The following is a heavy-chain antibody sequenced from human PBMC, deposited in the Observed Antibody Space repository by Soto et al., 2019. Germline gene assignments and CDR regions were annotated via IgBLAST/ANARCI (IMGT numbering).Heavy chain of an antibody. CDR3: ARGGDYGGNSGGPSGVKYYYYGMGV. CDR1: GGSISSGVYY. D-gene: IGHD4-17*01. CDR2: LYYSGST. Sequence: QVQLQESGPGLVKPAQTLSLTCNVSGGSISSGVYYWSWIRQHPGKGLEWIGYLYYSGSTYYNPSLNSRVTMSVVTSKNRFSLKLRAVTAADTAVYYCARGGDYGGNSGGPSGVKYYYYGMGVWGEGATVTVFS. J-gene: IGHJ6*04. V-gene: IGHV4-31*03.